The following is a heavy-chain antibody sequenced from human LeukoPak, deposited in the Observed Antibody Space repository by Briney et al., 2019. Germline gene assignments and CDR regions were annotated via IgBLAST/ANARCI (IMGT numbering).Heavy chain of an antibody. CDR1: GFTFSDYY. CDR2: ISSNGGST. J-gene: IGHJ4*02. V-gene: IGHV3-64*01. Sequence: GGSLRLSCAASGFTFSDYYMSWTRQAPGKGLEWVSAISSNGGSTYYANSVKGRFTISRDNSKNTLYLQMGSLRAEDMAVYYCARGSGYEWGQGTLVTVSS. D-gene: IGHD5-12*01. CDR3: ARGSGYE.